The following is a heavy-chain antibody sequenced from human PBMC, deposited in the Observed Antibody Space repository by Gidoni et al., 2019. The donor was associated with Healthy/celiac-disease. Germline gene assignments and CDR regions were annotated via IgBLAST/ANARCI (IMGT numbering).Heavy chain of an antibody. Sequence: EVQLVESGGGLVQPGGSLSLSCAASGFTFSSYAVHWVRQAPGKGLEYVSAISSNGGSTYYANSVKGRFTISRDNSKNTLYLQMGSLRAEDMAVYYCARGDFWSGYPKDPYGMDVWGQGTTVTVSS. CDR1: GFTFSSYA. CDR2: ISSNGGST. D-gene: IGHD3-3*01. V-gene: IGHV3-64*01. J-gene: IGHJ6*02. CDR3: ARGDFWSGYPKDPYGMDV.